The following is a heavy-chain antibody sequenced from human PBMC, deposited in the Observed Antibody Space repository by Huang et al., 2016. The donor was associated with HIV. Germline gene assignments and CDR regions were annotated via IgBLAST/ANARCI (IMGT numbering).Heavy chain of an antibody. CDR3: ARHMDCSSSSCLAGGHERGPFDM. Sequence: QLQLQESGPGLVKPSETLSLTCSVSGGSISSSSYYWGWIRQPPGKGLEWIGSIYYSGSTFYNPSLKSRVTISVDTSKNHFSLRLSSVTAADTSVYYCARHMDCSSSSCLAGGHERGPFDMWGQGTMVTVSS. CDR2: IYYSGST. V-gene: IGHV4-39*01. CDR1: GGSISSSSYY. J-gene: IGHJ3*02. D-gene: IGHD2-2*01.